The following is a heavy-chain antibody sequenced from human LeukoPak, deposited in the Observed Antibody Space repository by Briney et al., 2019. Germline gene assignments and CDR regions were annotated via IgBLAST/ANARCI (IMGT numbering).Heavy chain of an antibody. V-gene: IGHV4-59*08. CDR1: GGSISSYY. D-gene: IGHD4-17*01. J-gene: IGHJ4*02. CDR2: IYYSGST. Sequence: ASETLPLTCTVSGGSISSYYWSWIRQPPGKGLEWIGYIYYSGSTNYNPSLKSRVTISVDTSKNQFSLKLSSVTAADTAVYYCARQGRTYGDYVDYWGQGTLVTVSS. CDR3: ARQGRTYGDYVDY.